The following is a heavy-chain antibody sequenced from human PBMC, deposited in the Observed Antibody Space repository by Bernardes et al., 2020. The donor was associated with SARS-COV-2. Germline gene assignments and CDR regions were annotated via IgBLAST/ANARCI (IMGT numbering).Heavy chain of an antibody. V-gene: IGHV3-74*01. CDR3: ARAPAGLLEWLLPYFDY. CDR1: GFTFSSYW. J-gene: IGHJ4*02. Sequence: GGSLRLSCAASGFTFSSYWMHWVRQAPGKGLVWVSRINSDGSSTSYADSVKGRFTISRDNAKNTLYLQMNSLRAEDTAVYYCARAPAGLLEWLLPYFDYWGQGTLVTVSS. CDR2: INSDGSST. D-gene: IGHD3-3*01.